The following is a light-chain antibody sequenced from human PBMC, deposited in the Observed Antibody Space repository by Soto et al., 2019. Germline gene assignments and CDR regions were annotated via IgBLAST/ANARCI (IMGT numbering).Light chain of an antibody. J-gene: IGKJ1*01. Sequence: DVQMTQSPSSLSASVGDRVTITCRASQGISAYLAWYQQKPGKVPKLLIYAASTLQSGVPSRFSGSGSGTDFTFTINSLQPEDVATYYCQKYNSAPWTFGQGTKVEIK. V-gene: IGKV1-27*01. CDR2: AAS. CDR3: QKYNSAPWT. CDR1: QGISAY.